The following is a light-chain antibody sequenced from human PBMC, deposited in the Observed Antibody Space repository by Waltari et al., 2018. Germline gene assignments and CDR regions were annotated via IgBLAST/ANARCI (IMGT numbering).Light chain of an antibody. CDR2: EAN. CDR3: QSYDRTNVI. V-gene: IGLV6-57*01. J-gene: IGLJ2*01. Sequence: NFMLTQPPSVSESPGKTVTISCTRSSGSIAGYYVQWFQLRPGSSPTTLIYEANQRPSGVPDRFSGSIDSSSNSASLTISGLKTEDEADYYCQSYDRTNVIFGGGTKLTVL. CDR1: SGSIAGYY.